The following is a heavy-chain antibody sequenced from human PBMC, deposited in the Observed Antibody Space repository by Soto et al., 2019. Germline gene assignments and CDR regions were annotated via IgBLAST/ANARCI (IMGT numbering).Heavy chain of an antibody. Sequence: APSPTIPCEPSGHSLTTHCLNRPPPTPPQGLEWMGRIDPSQSYFNYNPSFQGHVTISADKSTSKAYLQWNSLEASDTAIYYCAAFRSTSNGDGRLGSWDTGNMVAVSS. CDR3: AAFRSTSNGDGRLGS. J-gene: IGHJ6*03. CDR1: GHSLTTHC. CDR2: IDPSQSYF. V-gene: IGHV5-10-1*01. D-gene: IGHD2-2*01.